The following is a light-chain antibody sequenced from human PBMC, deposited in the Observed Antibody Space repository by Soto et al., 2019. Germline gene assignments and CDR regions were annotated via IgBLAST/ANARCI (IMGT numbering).Light chain of an antibody. CDR2: AAS. CDR3: QQSYSTPPLP. J-gene: IGKJ5*01. CDR1: QSISNY. Sequence: GDRGTIACRASQSISNYLNWYQEKPGKAPKLLIYAASSLQSGVPSRFSGSGSGTDFTLTISSLQPEDFATYYCQQSYSTPPLPFGQGTRLEI. V-gene: IGKV1-39*01.